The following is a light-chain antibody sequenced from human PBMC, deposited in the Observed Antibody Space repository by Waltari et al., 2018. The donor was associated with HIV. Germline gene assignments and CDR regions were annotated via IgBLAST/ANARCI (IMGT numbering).Light chain of an antibody. J-gene: IGLJ2*01. Sequence: QSLLTQPHSPSGTPGQRVRISCSGSSPNIGNNPVGWYQQFPGTAPKLLMYSNNQRPSGVPDRFSGAKSGTSASLAISGLQSDDEADYYCATLDDSLKGPVFGGGTKLTVL. V-gene: IGLV1-44*01. CDR3: ATLDDSLKGPV. CDR1: SPNIGNNP. CDR2: SNN.